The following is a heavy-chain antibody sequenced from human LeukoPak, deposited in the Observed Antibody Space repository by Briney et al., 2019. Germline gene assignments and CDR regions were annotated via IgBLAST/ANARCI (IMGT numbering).Heavy chain of an antibody. J-gene: IGHJ6*02. CDR1: GFTFSSYS. CDR2: ISSSSSYI. Sequence: GGSLRLSCAASGFTFSSYSMNWVRQAPGKGLEWVSSISSSSSYIYYADSVKGRFTNSRDNAKKSLYLQMNSLRAEDTAVYYCARGKHDILTGSPAYYYYYGMDVWGQGTTVTVSS. CDR3: ARGKHDILTGSPAYYYYYGMDV. D-gene: IGHD3-9*01. V-gene: IGHV3-21*01.